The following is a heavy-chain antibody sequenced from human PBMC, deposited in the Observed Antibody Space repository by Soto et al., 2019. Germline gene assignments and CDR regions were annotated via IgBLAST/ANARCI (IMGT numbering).Heavy chain of an antibody. CDR3: ASPKIAFYNWFDP. CDR1: GGSSSSSSYY. Sequence: SETLSLTCTVSGGSSSSSSYYWGWIRQPPGKGLEWIGSIYYSGSTYYNPSLKSRVTISVDTSKNQFSLKLSSVTAADTAVYYCASPKIAFYNWFDPRGQGTLVTVSS. D-gene: IGHD3-3*02. V-gene: IGHV4-39*01. J-gene: IGHJ5*02. CDR2: IYYSGST.